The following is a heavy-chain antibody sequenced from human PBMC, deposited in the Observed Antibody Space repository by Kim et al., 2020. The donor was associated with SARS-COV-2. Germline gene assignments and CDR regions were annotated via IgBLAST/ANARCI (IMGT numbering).Heavy chain of an antibody. CDR1: GYTFTSYD. D-gene: IGHD6-13*01. CDR2: MNPNSGTT. Sequence: ASVKVSCKASGYTFTSYDINWVRQATGQGLEWMGWMNPNSGTTGYAQKFQGRVTMTRNTSISTAYMELSSLRSEDTAVYYCARGFRAAAGPFYYYYYMDVWGKGTTVTVSS. J-gene: IGHJ6*03. CDR3: ARGFRAAAGPFYYYYYMDV. V-gene: IGHV1-8*01.